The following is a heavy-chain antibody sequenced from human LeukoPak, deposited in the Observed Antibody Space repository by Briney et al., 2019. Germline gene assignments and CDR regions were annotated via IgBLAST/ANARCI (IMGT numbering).Heavy chain of an antibody. V-gene: IGHV3-23*01. Sequence: GGSLRLSCAASGFTFSSYAMSWVRQAPGKGLEWVSGISGSGGRTYYADSVKGRFTISRDNSKNTVRVQMNSLRAEDTAVYYCAKKGESLDYYYMDVWGQGTTVTVSS. CDR1: GFTFSSYA. D-gene: IGHD3-10*01. J-gene: IGHJ6*02. CDR2: ISGSGGRT. CDR3: AKKGESLDYYYMDV.